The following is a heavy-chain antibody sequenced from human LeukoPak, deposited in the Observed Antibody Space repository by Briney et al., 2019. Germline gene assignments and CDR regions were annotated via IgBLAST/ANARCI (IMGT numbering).Heavy chain of an antibody. CDR1: GFYFNTFA. CDR3: ARDRSPYYYDSSGYGAFNV. J-gene: IGHJ3*01. CDR2: ISASGSRT. D-gene: IGHD3-22*01. V-gene: IGHV3-23*01. Sequence: GGSRRLSCTSSGFYFNTFAMNWVRQAPGKGLEWVSGISASGSRTYYGGAAKGRFTISRDDSKNMLFLDMKNLKGEDTATYFCARDRSPYYYDSSGYGAFNVWGQGTTVTVSS.